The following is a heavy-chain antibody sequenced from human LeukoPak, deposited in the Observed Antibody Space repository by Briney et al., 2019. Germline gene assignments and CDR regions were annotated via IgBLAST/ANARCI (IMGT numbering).Heavy chain of an antibody. V-gene: IGHV3-23*01. D-gene: IGHD3-9*01. Sequence: GSLRLSCAASGFTFSSYAMSWVRQAPGKGLEWVSVISASGGSTYYADSVKGRFTISRDNSKNTLYLQMNSLRAEDTAVYYCAKWGDYDILTGYYDSDYWGQGTLVTVSS. CDR1: GFTFSSYA. CDR3: AKWGDYDILTGYYDSDY. CDR2: ISASGGST. J-gene: IGHJ4*02.